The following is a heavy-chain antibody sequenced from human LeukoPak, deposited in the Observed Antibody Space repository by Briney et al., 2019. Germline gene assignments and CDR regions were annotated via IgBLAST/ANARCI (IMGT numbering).Heavy chain of an antibody. CDR3: AKDRGRAEYCSSTSCYYGI. CDR1: GFTFSSYA. D-gene: IGHD2-2*01. Sequence: GGSLRLSCAASGFTFSSYAMSWVRQAQGQGLEWVSAISGSDGSTYYADSVKGRFTTSTDNSKDTLYLQMNSLRAEDTAVYYCAKDRGRAEYCSSTSCYYGIWGQGTLVTVSS. J-gene: IGHJ4*02. V-gene: IGHV3-23*01. CDR2: ISGSDGST.